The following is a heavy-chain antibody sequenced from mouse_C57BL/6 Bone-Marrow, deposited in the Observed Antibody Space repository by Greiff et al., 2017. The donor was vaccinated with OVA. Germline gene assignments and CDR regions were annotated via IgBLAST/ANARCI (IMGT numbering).Heavy chain of an antibody. J-gene: IGHJ2*01. CDR3: TTGITTVTY. CDR1: GFNIKDDY. V-gene: IGHV14-4*01. D-gene: IGHD1-1*01. Sequence: VQLQQSGAELVRPGASVKLSCTASGFNIKDDYMHWVKQRPEQGLEWIGWIDPENGDTEYASKFQGKATITADTSSNTAYLQLSSLTSEDTAVYYCTTGITTVTYWGQGTTLTVSS. CDR2: IDPENGDT.